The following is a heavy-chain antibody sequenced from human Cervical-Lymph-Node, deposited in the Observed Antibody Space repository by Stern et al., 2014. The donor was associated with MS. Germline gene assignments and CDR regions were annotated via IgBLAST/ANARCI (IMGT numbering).Heavy chain of an antibody. CDR1: GYTFTAYA. J-gene: IGHJ4*02. CDR2: IDPNTGIQ. Sequence: QVQLVQSGSELKKPGGSVRVSCEASGYTFTAYAINWVRQAPGQGLEWMGWIDPNTGIQTYAQAFTGRFVFSLDTSVSTTYLQINSLEPDDTAVYYCARDPQLKALPTDDFWGQGTRVTVSS. CDR3: ARDPQLKALPTDDF. V-gene: IGHV7-4-1*02. D-gene: IGHD1-1*01.